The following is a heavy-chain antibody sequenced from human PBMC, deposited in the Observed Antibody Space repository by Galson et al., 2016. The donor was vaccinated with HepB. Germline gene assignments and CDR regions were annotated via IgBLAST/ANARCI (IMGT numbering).Heavy chain of an antibody. CDR2: ITAGGDAT. CDR3: ARASWTTTTRFDS. J-gene: IGHJ4*02. D-gene: IGHD2-15*01. CDR1: GFTLSSYA. Sequence: SLRLSCAASGFTLSSYALSWVRQAPGKGLEWVSSITAGGDATYYADSVKGRFTISRDYSKNTLCLQMNSLRVEDTAVYYCARASWTTTTRFDSWGQGTPVTVSS. V-gene: IGHV3-23*01.